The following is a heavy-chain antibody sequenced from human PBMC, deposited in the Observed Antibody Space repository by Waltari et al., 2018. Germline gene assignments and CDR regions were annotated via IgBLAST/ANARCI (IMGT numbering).Heavy chain of an antibody. J-gene: IGHJ4*02. D-gene: IGHD4-17*01. V-gene: IGHV3-30*18. CDR3: AKDGAWTTVFYFES. CDR2: ISYDGSDE. Sequence: QVQLVESGGGVAQPGTSLRLACAASGFPFSSHGMPWVRQAPGKGLEWVAGISYDGSDEYYADSVKGRFTISRDNSKNTVYLRMNSLRREDTAVYYCAKDGAWTTVFYFESWGQGTLVPVSS. CDR1: GFPFSSHG.